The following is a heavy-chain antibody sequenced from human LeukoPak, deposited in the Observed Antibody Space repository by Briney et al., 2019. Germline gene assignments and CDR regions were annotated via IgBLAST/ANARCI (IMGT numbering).Heavy chain of an antibody. CDR2: IYYNGNT. CDR3: ARSYCAGDCYTEYFQH. D-gene: IGHD2-21*02. J-gene: IGHJ1*01. V-gene: IGHV4-39*01. CDR1: GASTSTHTYY. Sequence: SETQSLTCTVSGASTSTHTYYWGWIRQPPGKGLEWIGSIYYNGNTYYNPSLKSQVTISVDTSNNQFSLKLRSVTAADTAVYYCARSYCAGDCYTEYFQHWGQGTLVTVSS.